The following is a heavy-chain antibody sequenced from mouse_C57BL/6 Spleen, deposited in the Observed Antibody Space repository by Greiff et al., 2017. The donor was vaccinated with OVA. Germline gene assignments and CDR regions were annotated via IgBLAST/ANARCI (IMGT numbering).Heavy chain of an antibody. CDR2: ISYDGSN. J-gene: IGHJ2*01. D-gene: IGHD1-1*02. CDR3: ARGLSYYFDY. CDR1: GYSITSGYY. V-gene: IGHV3-6*01. Sequence: EVQLLQSGPGLVKPSQSLSLTCSVTGYSITSGYYWNWLRQFPGNKLEWMGYISYDGSNNYNPSLKNRISITRDTSKNQFFLKLNSVTTEDTATYYCARGLSYYFDYWGQGTTLTVSS.